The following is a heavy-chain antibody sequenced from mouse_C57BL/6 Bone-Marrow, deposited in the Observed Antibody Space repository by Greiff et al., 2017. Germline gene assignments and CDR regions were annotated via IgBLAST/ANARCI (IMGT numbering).Heavy chain of an antibody. CDR3: TRGNPRDGSSYRDY. Sequence: QVQLQQSGAELMKPGASVKLSCKATGYTFTGYWIEWVKQRPGHGLEWIGEILPGSGSTNYNEKFKGKATFTGDTSSNTAYMQLSSLTTEDSANYYGTRGNPRDGSSYRDYGGQGNSLTV. CDR2: ILPGSGST. J-gene: IGHJ2*03. D-gene: IGHD1-1*01. V-gene: IGHV1-9*01. CDR1: GYTFTGYW.